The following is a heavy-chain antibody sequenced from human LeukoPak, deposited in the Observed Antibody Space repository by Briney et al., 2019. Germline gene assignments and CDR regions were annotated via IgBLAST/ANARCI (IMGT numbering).Heavy chain of an antibody. D-gene: IGHD3-10*01. Sequence: GGSLRLSCAASGFTFDDYAIHWVRQAPGKGLEWVSGISWNSGSIGYADSVKGRFTISRDNAKNSLYLQMNSLRAEDTALYYCAKDISYYGSGVDYWGQGTLVTVSS. CDR3: AKDISYYGSGVDY. CDR1: GFTFDDYA. V-gene: IGHV3-9*01. CDR2: ISWNSGSI. J-gene: IGHJ4*02.